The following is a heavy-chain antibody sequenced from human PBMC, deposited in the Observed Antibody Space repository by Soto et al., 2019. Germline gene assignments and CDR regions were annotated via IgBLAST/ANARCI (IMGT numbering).Heavy chain of an antibody. D-gene: IGHD5-12*01. CDR2: ISGGSST. J-gene: IGHJ3*02. Sequence: GGSLRLSCVASGFTFSNNAMSWVRQAPGKGLEWVSAISGGSSTYYADSVKGRFTISRDNSKNTLYLRMNSLRAEDTATYYCAKKHESWPDDGFDIWGQGTMVTVSS. V-gene: IGHV3-23*01. CDR3: AKKHESWPDDGFDI. CDR1: GFTFSNNA.